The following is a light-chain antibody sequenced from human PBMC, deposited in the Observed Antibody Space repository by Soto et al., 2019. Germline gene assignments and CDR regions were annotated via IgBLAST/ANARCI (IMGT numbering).Light chain of an antibody. CDR3: HAYDSSLDAFV. Sequence: QSMLTQPPSVSGAPGQKVSIACTGSTSNIGTYGMHWYQDLPGSAPKLLIYGSKNRPSGVPDRFSGSKSDTSAPLAITWLQSEYEADYYCHAYDSSLDAFVFGTGTKVTVL. V-gene: IGLV1-40*01. CDR1: TSNIGTYG. CDR2: GSK. J-gene: IGLJ1*01.